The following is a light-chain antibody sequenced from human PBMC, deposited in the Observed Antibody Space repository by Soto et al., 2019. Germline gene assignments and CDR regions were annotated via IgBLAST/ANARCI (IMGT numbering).Light chain of an antibody. CDR1: SFNLGNNY. J-gene: IGLJ2*01. CDR2: DSN. Sequence: QSVLTQPPSVSAAPGQKVTISCSGTSFNLGNNYVSWFQQLPGAAPKLLIYDSNKRPSGILDRFSGSKSGTSATLDITGLQTGEEADYYCPTWDSSLTGQVFGGGTKLTV. V-gene: IGLV1-51*01. CDR3: PTWDSSLTGQV.